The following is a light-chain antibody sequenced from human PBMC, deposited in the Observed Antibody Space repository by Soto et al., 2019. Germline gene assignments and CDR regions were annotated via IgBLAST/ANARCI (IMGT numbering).Light chain of an antibody. J-gene: IGKJ1*01. CDR3: QQTYSTPRT. V-gene: IGKV1-39*01. CDR2: AAS. Sequence: DIQMTQSPSSLSASVGDRVTMTCRACQTISSYLNWYQQKPGKAPNLLIYAASSLQSGVPSRFSGSGSGTDFTLTINSLQPEDFAIYYCQQTYSTPRTFGQGTKVEIK. CDR1: QTISSY.